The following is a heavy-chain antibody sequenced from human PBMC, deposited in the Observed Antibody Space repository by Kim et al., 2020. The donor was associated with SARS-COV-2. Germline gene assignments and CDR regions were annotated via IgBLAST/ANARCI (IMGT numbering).Heavy chain of an antibody. CDR1: GGSISSYY. J-gene: IGHJ1*01. CDR2: CNNSESA. CDR3: H. V-gene: IGHV4-59*01. Sequence: SETLSLTCTVSGGSISSYYWCWIRQPQGKGLERIGICNNSESANPNPSPTCTVPISVSTSMHQFPLNLTLITVAATAASFCHGG.